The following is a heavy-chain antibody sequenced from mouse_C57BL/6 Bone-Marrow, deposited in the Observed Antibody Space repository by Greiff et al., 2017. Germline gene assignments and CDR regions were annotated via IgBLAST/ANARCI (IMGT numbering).Heavy chain of an antibody. D-gene: IGHD1-1*01. J-gene: IGHJ3*01. V-gene: IGHV2-2*01. Sequence: VKLQESGRGLVQPSQSLSITCTVSGFSLTSYGVHWVRQSPGKGLEWLGVIWSGGSTDYNAAFISRLSISKDNSKSQVFFKMNSLQADDTAIYYCARSLDYYGSRRWFAYWGQGTLVTVSA. CDR1: GFSLTSYG. CDR2: IWSGGST. CDR3: ARSLDYYGSRRWFAY.